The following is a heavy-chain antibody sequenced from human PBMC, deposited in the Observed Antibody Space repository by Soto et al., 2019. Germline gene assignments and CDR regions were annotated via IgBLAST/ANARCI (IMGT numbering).Heavy chain of an antibody. J-gene: IGHJ6*02. D-gene: IGHD2-2*02. CDR1: GYTFSGYY. V-gene: IGHV1-2*02. CDR3: ARSLTEGYCTITGCYTRPLYGMDV. Sequence: VKVSGKASGYTFSGYYIHWLRQAPGQGLEWMGWINPNSGGTNYAQKFQGRVTVTRDTPTSTAYMELSRLASDDTAVYYCARSLTEGYCTITGCYTRPLYGMDVWRQRTTFPAS. CDR2: INPNSGGT.